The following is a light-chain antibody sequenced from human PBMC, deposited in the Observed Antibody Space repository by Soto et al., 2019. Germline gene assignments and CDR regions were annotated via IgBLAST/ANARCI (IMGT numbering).Light chain of an antibody. CDR3: SSYTSSSTYVV. J-gene: IGLJ2*01. CDR2: DVS. CDR1: SRDVGGYTY. V-gene: IGLV2-14*01. Sequence: QSALTQPASVSGSPGQSITISCTGTSRDVGGYTYVSWYQQHPGKAPKLMLYDVSNRPSGVSNRFSGSKSGNTASLTISGLQAEDEADDYCSSYTSSSTYVVFGGGTKLTVL.